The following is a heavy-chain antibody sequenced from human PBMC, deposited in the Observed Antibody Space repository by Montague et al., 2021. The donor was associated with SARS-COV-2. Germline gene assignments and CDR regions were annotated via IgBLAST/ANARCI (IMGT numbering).Heavy chain of an antibody. Sequence: SETLSLTCTVSGGSISSSSYYWGWIRQPPGKGLEWIGSICYSGSTYYNPSLKSRVTISVDTSKNQFSLKLSSVTAADTAVYYCARLVETYYYYYGMDVWGQGTTVTVSS. CDR3: ARLVETYYYYYGMDV. V-gene: IGHV4-39*01. CDR2: ICYSGST. J-gene: IGHJ6*02. CDR1: GGSISSSSYY. D-gene: IGHD4-23*01.